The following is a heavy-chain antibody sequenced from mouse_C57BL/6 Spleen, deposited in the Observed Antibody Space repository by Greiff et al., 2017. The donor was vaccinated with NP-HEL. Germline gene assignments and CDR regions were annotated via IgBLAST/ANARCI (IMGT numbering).Heavy chain of an antibody. CDR3: ARGTNWSFDY. CDR1: GYTFTDYY. J-gene: IGHJ2*01. V-gene: IGHV1-26*01. D-gene: IGHD4-1*01. CDR2: INPNNGGT. Sequence: DVQLQESGPELVKPGASVKISCKASGYTFTDYYMNWVKQSHGKSLEWIGDINPNNGGTSYNQKFKGKATLTVDKSSSTAYMELRSLTSEDSAVYYCARGTNWSFDYWGQGTTLTVSS.